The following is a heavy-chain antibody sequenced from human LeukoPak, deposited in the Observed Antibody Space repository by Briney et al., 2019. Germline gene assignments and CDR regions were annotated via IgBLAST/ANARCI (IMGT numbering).Heavy chain of an antibody. CDR3: ARRTRWYFDL. CDR2: TYTSGST. Sequence: SETLSLTCTVSGGSISSYYWSWIRQPPGKGLEWIGYTYTSGSTNYNPSLKSRVTISVDTSKNQFSLKLSSVTAADTAVYYCARRTRWYFDLWGRGTLVTVSS. J-gene: IGHJ2*01. V-gene: IGHV4-4*09. CDR1: GGSISSYY. D-gene: IGHD2-2*01.